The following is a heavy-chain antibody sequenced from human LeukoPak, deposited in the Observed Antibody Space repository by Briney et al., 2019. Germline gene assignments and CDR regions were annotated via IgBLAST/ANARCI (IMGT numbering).Heavy chain of an antibody. D-gene: IGHD1-14*01. J-gene: IGHJ4*02. CDR1: GFTVITND. CDR3: ARGVEPLAANTLAY. CDR2: LYSDGNT. V-gene: IGHV3-53*01. Sequence: SLRLSCAASGFTVITNDMTWVRQAPGKGLEWVLVLYSDGNTKYADSVQGRFTISRDNSKNTLYLEMNSLSPDDAAVYYCARGVEPLAANTLAYWGQGTLVTVSS.